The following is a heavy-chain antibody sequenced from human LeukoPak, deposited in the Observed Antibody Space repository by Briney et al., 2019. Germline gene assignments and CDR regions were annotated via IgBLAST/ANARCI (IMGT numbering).Heavy chain of an antibody. V-gene: IGHV3-21*01. J-gene: IGHJ4*02. CDR3: ARTYYYGSGSYALLYFDY. CDR1: GFTFSSYS. CDR2: ISSSSSYI. D-gene: IGHD3-10*01. Sequence: GGSLRLSCAASGFTFSSYSMNWVRQAPGKGLEWVSSISSSSSYIYYADSVKGRFTISRDNAKNSLYLQMNSLRAEDTAVYYCARTYYYGSGSYALLYFDYWGQGTLVTVSS.